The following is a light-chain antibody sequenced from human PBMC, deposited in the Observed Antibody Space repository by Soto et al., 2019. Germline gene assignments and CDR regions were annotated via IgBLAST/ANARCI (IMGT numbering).Light chain of an antibody. CDR1: SSNIGSNT. J-gene: IGLJ1*01. CDR3: VAWDDSLNGYV. V-gene: IGLV1-44*01. CDR2: GNN. Sequence: QSVLTQPPSASGTPGQRVTISCSGSSSNIGSNTVNWYQQLPGTAPKLLIYGNNQRPSGVPDRFSGSKSGTSASLAISGLQSEDEADYYCVAWDDSLNGYVFGNGTKVTVL.